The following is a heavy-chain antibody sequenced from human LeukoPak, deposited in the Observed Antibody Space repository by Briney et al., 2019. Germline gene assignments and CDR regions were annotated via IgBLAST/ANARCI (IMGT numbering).Heavy chain of an antibody. J-gene: IGHJ4*02. CDR1: GGSFSGYY. D-gene: IGHD2-15*01. CDR2: INHSGST. Sequence: SETLSHTCAVYGGSFSGYYWSWIRQPPGKGLEWIGEINHSGSTNYNPSLKSRVTISVDTSKNQFSLKLSSVTAADTAVYYCARLAKRAAQIDYWGQGTLVTVSS. CDR3: ARLAKRAAQIDY. V-gene: IGHV4-34*01.